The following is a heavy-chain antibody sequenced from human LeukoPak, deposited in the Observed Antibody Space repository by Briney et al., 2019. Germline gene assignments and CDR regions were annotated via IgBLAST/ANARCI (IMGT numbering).Heavy chain of an antibody. D-gene: IGHD3-22*01. V-gene: IGHV4-61*08. J-gene: IGHJ4*02. CDR2: IYYSGST. Sequence: PSETPSLTCTVSGGSISSGDYYWSWIRQPPGKGLEWIGYIYYSGSTNYNPSLKSRVTISVDTSKNQFSLKLSSVTAADTAVYYCARYYDSSGYYANFDYWGQGTLVTVSS. CDR1: GGSISSGDYY. CDR3: ARYYDSSGYYANFDY.